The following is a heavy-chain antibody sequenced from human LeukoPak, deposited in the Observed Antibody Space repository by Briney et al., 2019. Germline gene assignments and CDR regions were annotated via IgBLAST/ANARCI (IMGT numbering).Heavy chain of an antibody. CDR1: EFTFSSYA. Sequence: GGSLRLSCTASEFTFSSYAMSWVRQAPGKGLEWVSAISGSGGSTYYADSVKGRFTISRDNSKNTLYLQMNSLRAEDTAVYYCAPYPTVTTDYWGQGTLVTVSS. J-gene: IGHJ4*02. CDR2: ISGSGGST. CDR3: APYPTVTTDY. V-gene: IGHV3-23*01. D-gene: IGHD4-17*01.